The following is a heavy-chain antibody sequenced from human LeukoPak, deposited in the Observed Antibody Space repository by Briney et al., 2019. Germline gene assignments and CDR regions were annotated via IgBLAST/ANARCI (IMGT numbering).Heavy chain of an antibody. V-gene: IGHV4-31*03. Sequence: SETLSLTCTVSGGSITSGGYYWSWIRQHPGKGLEWIGYIYSSGTTYYNPSLKSRVTISVDRSKNQFSLKLSSVTAADTAVYYCARDSMHYFDYWGQGTLVTVSS. CDR2: IYSSGTT. J-gene: IGHJ4*02. CDR1: GGSITSGGYY. CDR3: ARDSMHYFDY.